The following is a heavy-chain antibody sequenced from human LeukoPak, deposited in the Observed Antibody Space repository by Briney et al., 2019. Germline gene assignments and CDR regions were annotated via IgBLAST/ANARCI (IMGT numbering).Heavy chain of an antibody. J-gene: IGHJ6*02. CDR3: ARYDFWSGYPVGSYYYYGMDV. Sequence: PSETLSLTCAVYGGSFSGYYWSWIRQPPGKGLEWIGEINHSGSTNYNPSLKSRVTISVDTSKNQSSLKLSSVTAADTAVYYCARYDFWSGYPVGSYYYYGMDVWGQGTTVTVSS. D-gene: IGHD3-3*01. CDR1: GGSFSGYY. V-gene: IGHV4-34*01. CDR2: INHSGST.